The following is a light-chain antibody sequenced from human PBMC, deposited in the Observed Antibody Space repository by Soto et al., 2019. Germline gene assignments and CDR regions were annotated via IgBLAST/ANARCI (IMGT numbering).Light chain of an antibody. CDR2: SNN. Sequence: QSVLTQPPSASGTPGQRVTISCSGSSSNIGSNTVNWYQQLPGTAPKLLIHSNNQRPSGVPDRFSGSKSGTSASLAISGLQYEDEADYYCAAWDDSLNGRVFGGGTKLTVL. CDR1: SSNIGSNT. CDR3: AAWDDSLNGRV. J-gene: IGLJ3*02. V-gene: IGLV1-44*01.